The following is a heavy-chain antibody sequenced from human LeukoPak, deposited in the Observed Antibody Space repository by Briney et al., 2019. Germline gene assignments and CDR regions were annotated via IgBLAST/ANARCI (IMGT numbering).Heavy chain of an antibody. J-gene: IGHJ6*02. Sequence: SETLSLTCAVYGGSFSGYYWSWIRQPPGKGLEWIGEINHSGSTNYNPSLKSRVTISVDTSKNQFSLKLSSVTAADTAVYYCARLVTAAGFYYYYGMDVWGQGTTVTVSS. CDR2: INHSGST. V-gene: IGHV4-34*01. CDR1: GGSFSGYY. D-gene: IGHD6-13*01. CDR3: ARLVTAAGFYYYYGMDV.